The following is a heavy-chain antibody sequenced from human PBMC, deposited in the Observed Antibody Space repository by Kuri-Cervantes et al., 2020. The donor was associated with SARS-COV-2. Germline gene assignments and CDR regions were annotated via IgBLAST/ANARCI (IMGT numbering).Heavy chain of an antibody. CDR2: ISTYNGNT. Sequence: ASVKVSCKASGYTFTSYGISWVRQAPGQGLEWMGRISTYNGNTNYAQKLQGRVTMTTDTSTSTAYMEMRSLRLDDTAVYYCARDKDWGYGFDIWGQGTMVTVSS. V-gene: IGHV1-18*01. CDR3: ARDKDWGYGFDI. CDR1: GYTFTSYG. D-gene: IGHD7-27*01. J-gene: IGHJ3*02.